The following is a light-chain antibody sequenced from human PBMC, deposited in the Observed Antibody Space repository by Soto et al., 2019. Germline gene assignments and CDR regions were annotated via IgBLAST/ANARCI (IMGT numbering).Light chain of an antibody. Sequence: EIVLTQSPATLSLSPGERATLSCRASQSVSSYLAWYQQKPGQAPRLLIYDASNMATGIPARFSGSGSGTYFTLTISSLEPEDFAVYYCQQRSNWPPWTFGQGTKVEIK. CDR3: QQRSNWPPWT. CDR1: QSVSSY. J-gene: IGKJ1*01. CDR2: DAS. V-gene: IGKV3-11*01.